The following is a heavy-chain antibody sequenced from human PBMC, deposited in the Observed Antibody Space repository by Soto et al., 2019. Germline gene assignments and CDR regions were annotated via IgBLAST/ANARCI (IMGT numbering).Heavy chain of an antibody. CDR3: ARLNVLLWFGELLPRGDYYMGV. D-gene: IGHD3-10*01. CDR1: GGSISSYY. V-gene: IGHV4-59*08. CDR2: IYYSGST. Sequence: SETLSLTCTVSGGSISSYYWSWIRQPPGKGLEWIGYIYYSGSTNYNPSLKSRVTISVDTSKNQFSLKLSSVTAADTAVYYCARLNVLLWFGELLPRGDYYMGVWGKGTTVTVSS. J-gene: IGHJ6*03.